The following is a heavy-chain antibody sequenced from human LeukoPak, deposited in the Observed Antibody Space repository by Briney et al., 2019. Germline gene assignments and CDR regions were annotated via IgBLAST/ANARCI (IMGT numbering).Heavy chain of an antibody. CDR2: IIPILGIA. Sequence: SVKVSCQASGGIFSRYAISWVRQAAGQGLAWMGRIIPILGIANYAQKFQGRVTITADKSTSTAYMELSSLRSEDTAVYYCAREIDYGDFYWYFDLWGRGTLVTVSS. D-gene: IGHD4-17*01. J-gene: IGHJ2*01. CDR1: GGIFSRYA. V-gene: IGHV1-69*04. CDR3: AREIDYGDFYWYFDL.